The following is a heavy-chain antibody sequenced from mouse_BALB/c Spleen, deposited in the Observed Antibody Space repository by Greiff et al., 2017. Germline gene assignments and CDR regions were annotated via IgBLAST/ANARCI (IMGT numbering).Heavy chain of an antibody. CDR2: IRNKANGYTT. CDR1: GFTFTDYY. D-gene: IGHD4-1*02. CDR3: ARANWDASYFDY. J-gene: IGHJ2*01. V-gene: IGHV7-3*02. Sequence: EVKLMESGGGLVQPGGSLRLSCATSGFTFTDYYMSWVRQPPGKALEWLGFIRNKANGYTTEYSASVKGRFTISRDNSQSILYLQMNTLRAEDSATYYCARANWDASYFDYWGQGTTLTVSS.